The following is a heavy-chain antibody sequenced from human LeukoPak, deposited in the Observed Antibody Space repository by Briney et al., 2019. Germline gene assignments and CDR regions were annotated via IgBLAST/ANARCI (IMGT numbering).Heavy chain of an antibody. J-gene: IGHJ4*02. D-gene: IGHD1-26*01. V-gene: IGHV3-23*01. CDR1: GFTYSSYA. CDR3: AKAANEWELLAGYFDY. CDR2: ISVSGGST. Sequence: GGSLRLSCAASGFTYSSYAMSWVRQAPGKGLEWVSAISVSGGSTYYADSVKGRFTISRDNSKNTLYLQMNSLRAEDTAVYYCAKAANEWELLAGYFDYWGQGTLVTVSS.